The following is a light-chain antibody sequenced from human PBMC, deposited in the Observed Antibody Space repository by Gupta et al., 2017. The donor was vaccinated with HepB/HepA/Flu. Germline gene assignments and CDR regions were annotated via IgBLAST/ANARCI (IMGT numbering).Light chain of an antibody. J-gene: IGLJ3*02. CDR3: QSGDSSGSYQV. V-gene: IGLV3-25*03. CDR2: KDT. Sequence: SYDVTPPLSVSVSPGPTARVTCSGDAMPKQYSYWYQKKPGQAPLLIIYKDTERPSGIPERFSGTTSGTTVTLTISGVQTEDEADYYCQSGDSSGSYQVFGGGTKLTVL. CDR1: AMPKQY.